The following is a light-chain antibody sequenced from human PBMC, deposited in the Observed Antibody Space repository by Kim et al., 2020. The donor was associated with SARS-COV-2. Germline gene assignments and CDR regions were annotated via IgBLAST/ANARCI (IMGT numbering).Light chain of an antibody. Sequence: PPGEQATLSSKACQSVMGNYLAGYQQKPGQAPRLLIYNASYRATGIPDRFSGSGSGTDFTLTISRLEPEDFAVYYCQQYVSSPRTFGQGTKVDIK. CDR3: QQYVSSPRT. CDR2: NAS. J-gene: IGKJ1*01. CDR1: QSVMGNY. V-gene: IGKV3-20*01.